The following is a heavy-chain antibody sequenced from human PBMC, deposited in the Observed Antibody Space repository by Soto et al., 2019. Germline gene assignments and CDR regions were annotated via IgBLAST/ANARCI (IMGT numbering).Heavy chain of an antibody. J-gene: IGHJ5*02. V-gene: IGHV3-74*01. Sequence: EVQLVESGGGLIQPGWSLRLSCAASGFTLSSYWMHWVRQVPGTGLVWVSRINSDGSKTDYTDSVKGRFSISRDSAKNTLYLQLNSLRAEDTAVYFCARGVSCASCQGGAWFDPWGQGALVTVSS. CDR1: GFTLSSYW. D-gene: IGHD2-2*01. CDR3: ARGVSCASCQGGAWFDP. CDR2: INSDGSKT.